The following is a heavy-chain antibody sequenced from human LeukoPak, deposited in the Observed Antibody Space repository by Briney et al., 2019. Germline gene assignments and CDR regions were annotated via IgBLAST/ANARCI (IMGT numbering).Heavy chain of an antibody. J-gene: IGHJ6*02. D-gene: IGHD4-17*01. V-gene: IGHV3-30-3*01. CDR1: RFTFSNYA. Sequence: PGESLRLSCAASRFTFSNYAMHWVRQAPGRGPEWVAVISYDGGNKYYADSVKGRFTISRDNSKSTLYLQMNSLRAEDTAVYYCARDMTTVTTPGSDYYYGMDVWGQGTTVTVSS. CDR3: ARDMTTVTTPGSDYYYGMDV. CDR2: ISYDGGNK.